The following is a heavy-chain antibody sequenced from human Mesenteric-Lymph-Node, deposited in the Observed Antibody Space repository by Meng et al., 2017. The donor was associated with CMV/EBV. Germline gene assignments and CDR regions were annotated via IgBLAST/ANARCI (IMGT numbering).Heavy chain of an antibody. V-gene: IGHV1-8*03. CDR3: ATHNVTGDLLGGDY. Sequence: ASVKVSCKASGYTFTNYDINWVRQATGQGLEWMGWMNPTSGNTDYAQKFQGRVTITRNTSISTAYMELSSLRSEDTAVYYCATHNVTGDLLGGDYWGQGTLVTVPQ. J-gene: IGHJ4*02. D-gene: IGHD7-27*01. CDR1: GYTFTNYD. CDR2: MNPTSGNT.